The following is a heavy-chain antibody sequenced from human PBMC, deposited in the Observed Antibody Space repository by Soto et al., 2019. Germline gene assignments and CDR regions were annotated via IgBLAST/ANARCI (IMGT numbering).Heavy chain of an antibody. Sequence: SETLSLTCPVSGDSIGGVGSWSWIRQVAVRGLVWIGCISSSGSAYYNPDLNYRISLSLDTSQKQFSLKLLSGTAADTAIYYCARSGVTGIVIPSHWFDPWGQGTLVTVSS. V-gene: IGHV4-31*03. J-gene: IGHJ5*02. CDR1: GDSIGGVGS. CDR3: ARSGVTGIVIPSHWFDP. D-gene: IGHD2-21*02. CDR2: ISSSGSA.